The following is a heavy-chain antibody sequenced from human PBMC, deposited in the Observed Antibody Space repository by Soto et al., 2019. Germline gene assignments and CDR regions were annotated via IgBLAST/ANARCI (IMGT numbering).Heavy chain of an antibody. CDR3: ARGAPVVNDY. V-gene: IGHV4-59*12. CDR2: IYHSGST. Sequence: SETLSLTCTVSGGSISSYYWSWIRQPPGKGLEWIGYIYHSGSTNYNPSLKSRVTISVDRSKNQFSLKLSSVTAADTAVYYCARGAPVVNDYWGQGTLVTVSS. CDR1: GGSISSYY. D-gene: IGHD3-22*01. J-gene: IGHJ4*02.